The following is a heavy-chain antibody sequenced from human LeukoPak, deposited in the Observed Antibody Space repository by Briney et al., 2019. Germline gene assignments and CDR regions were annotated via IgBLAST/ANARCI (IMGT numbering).Heavy chain of an antibody. Sequence: QPGGSLRLSCSASGFTFSNYAMHWVRQAPGKGLEYVSAISSNGGSTYYADSVKGRFTISRDNSKNTLYLQMSSLRAEDTAVYYCVKDLMAGSYVSVDWGQGTLVTVSS. D-gene: IGHD1-26*01. CDR3: VKDLMAGSYVSVD. CDR1: GFTFSNYA. CDR2: ISSNGGST. V-gene: IGHV3-64D*06. J-gene: IGHJ4*02.